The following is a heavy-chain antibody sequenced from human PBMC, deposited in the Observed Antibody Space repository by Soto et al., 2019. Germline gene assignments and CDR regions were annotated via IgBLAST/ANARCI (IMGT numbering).Heavy chain of an antibody. D-gene: IGHD2-8*01. CDR3: ASTPYPGGITAVCYPLDY. CDR2: INPSGGST. V-gene: IGHV1-46*01. Sequence: QVQLVQSGAEVKKPGASVKISCKASGYTFTSYYMHWVRQAPGQGLEWMGIINPSGGSTNYAQQLQGRVAMTMDTSTRTVYMELNSLRSEDTAVYYCASTPYPGGITAVCYPLDYWGQGTLVTVSS. CDR1: GYTFTSYY. J-gene: IGHJ4*02.